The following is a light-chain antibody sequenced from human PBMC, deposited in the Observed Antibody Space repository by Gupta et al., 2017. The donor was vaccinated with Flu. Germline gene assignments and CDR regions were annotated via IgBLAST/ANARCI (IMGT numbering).Light chain of an antibody. CDR1: SGHSTYA. CDR3: QTWGTGIGV. CDR2: LNNDGSH. J-gene: IGLJ3*02. Sequence: QVVLTQSPSASASLGASVNLTCTLSSGHSTYAIAWHQQQPKKGPRYLMNLNNDGSHSKGDGSPDRFSGSSSGAERYLTISSLQSEDEADYYCQTWGTGIGVFGGGTKLTVL. V-gene: IGLV4-69*01.